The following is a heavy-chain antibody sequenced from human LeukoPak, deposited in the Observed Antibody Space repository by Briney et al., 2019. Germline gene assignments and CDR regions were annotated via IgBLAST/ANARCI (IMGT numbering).Heavy chain of an antibody. J-gene: IGHJ4*02. V-gene: IGHV4-4*07. CDR1: GGSISSYS. CDR2: IFTSGNT. CDR3: ARHPYC. Sequence: SETLSLTCTVSGGSISSYSWSWIRQPAGEGLEWIGRIFTSGNTNYNPSLKSRVTMSVDTSRNQFSLKLSSVTAADTAVYYCARHPYCWGQGTLVTVSS.